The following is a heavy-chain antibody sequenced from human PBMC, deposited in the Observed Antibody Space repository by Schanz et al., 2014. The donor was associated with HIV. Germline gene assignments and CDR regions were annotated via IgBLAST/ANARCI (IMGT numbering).Heavy chain of an antibody. V-gene: IGHV1-18*04. J-gene: IGHJ6*02. CDR2: ISGDNNNT. CDR3: ARMGYYDSHGYDYEFGMDV. CDR1: RYSFTRYG. Sequence: QVQLLQSGTEVKKPGASVKVSCKGSRYSFTRYGISWVRQAPGQGLEWMGWISGDNNNTKYEQKIQARVTTTTDPSTTTAYMEPRSLRSDDTAVYYGARMGYYDSHGYDYEFGMDVRGQGTTVTVSS. D-gene: IGHD3-22*01.